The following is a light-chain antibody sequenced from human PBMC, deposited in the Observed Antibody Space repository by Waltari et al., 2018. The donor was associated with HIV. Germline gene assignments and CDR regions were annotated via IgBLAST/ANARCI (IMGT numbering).Light chain of an antibody. Sequence: QSALTQPASVSGSPGQSITFSCTGTSSDVGGYNYVSWYQQLPGKAPKLMIFDVTERPSGVSDRCSGSKSGNTASLTISGLQADDEADYYCTSYTTSSTSWVFGGGTKLTVL. CDR3: TSYTTSSTSWV. CDR1: SSDVGGYNY. J-gene: IGLJ3*02. CDR2: DVT. V-gene: IGLV2-14*03.